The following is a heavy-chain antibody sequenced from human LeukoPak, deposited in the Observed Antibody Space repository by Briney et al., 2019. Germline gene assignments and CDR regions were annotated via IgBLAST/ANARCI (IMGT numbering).Heavy chain of an antibody. J-gene: IGHJ4*02. CDR3: ARVDLSLRYFDY. D-gene: IGHD3-16*01. V-gene: IGHV3-23*01. CDR2: ISGSGGST. CDR1: GFTFSSYA. Sequence: GGSLRLSCAASGFTFSSYAMSWVRQAPGKGLEWVSAISGSGGSTYYADSVKGRFTISRDNSKNTLYLQMNSLRAEDTAVYYCARVDLSLRYFDYWGQGTLVTVSS.